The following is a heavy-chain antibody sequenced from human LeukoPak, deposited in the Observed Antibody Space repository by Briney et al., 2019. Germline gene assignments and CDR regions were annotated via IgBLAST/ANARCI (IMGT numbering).Heavy chain of an antibody. CDR3: ARGSPSNWGSNYFDY. Sequence: PSQTLSLTCTVSGGSISSGDYYWSWIRQPPGKGLEWIGYIYYSGSTYYNPSLKSRVTIPVDTSKNQFSLKLSSVTAADTAVYYCARGSPSNWGSNYFDYWGQGTLVTVSS. CDR2: IYYSGST. V-gene: IGHV4-30-4*01. J-gene: IGHJ4*02. D-gene: IGHD7-27*01. CDR1: GGSISSGDYY.